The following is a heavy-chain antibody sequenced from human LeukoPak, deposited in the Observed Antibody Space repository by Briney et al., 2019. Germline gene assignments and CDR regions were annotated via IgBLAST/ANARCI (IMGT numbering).Heavy chain of an antibody. V-gene: IGHV4-59*01. CDR3: ARLPLPRWGYIDY. D-gene: IGHD3-16*01. CDR1: GGSISSYY. J-gene: IGHJ4*02. Sequence: SQTLSLTCTVSGGSISSYYWSWIRQPPGKGLEWIGYIYYSGSTNYNPSLKSRVTISVDTSKNQFSLKLSSVTAADTAVYYCARLPLPRWGYIDYWGQGTLVTVSS. CDR2: IYYSGST.